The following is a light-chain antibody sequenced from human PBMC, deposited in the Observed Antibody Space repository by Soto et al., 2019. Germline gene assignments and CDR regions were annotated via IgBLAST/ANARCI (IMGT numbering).Light chain of an antibody. Sequence: DIQLTQSPSFLSASVGDRVTITCRASQGIGSYLAWYQQNPGKAPNLLISGASSLQSRVPSRFSGSGSGTEFTLTISSLQPEDFATYYCQQLNTYPSTFGQGTRLDMK. CDR3: QQLNTYPST. J-gene: IGKJ5*01. CDR2: GAS. CDR1: QGIGSY. V-gene: IGKV1-9*01.